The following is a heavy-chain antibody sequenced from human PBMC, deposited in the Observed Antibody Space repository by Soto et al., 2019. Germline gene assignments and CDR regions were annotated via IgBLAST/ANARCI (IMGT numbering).Heavy chain of an antibody. CDR3: ARISLRTADCWSGYYTAGYYFDY. CDR1: GGSISSYY. Sequence: SETLSLTCTVSGGSISSYYWSWIRQPPGKGMAWNGYISYSGSTNYNPSLTSRVTISVDTSKNQFSLKLSSVTAADTAVYYCARISLRTADCWSGYYTAGYYFDYWGQGTLVTVS. V-gene: IGHV4-59*01. CDR2: ISYSGST. J-gene: IGHJ4*02. D-gene: IGHD3-3*01.